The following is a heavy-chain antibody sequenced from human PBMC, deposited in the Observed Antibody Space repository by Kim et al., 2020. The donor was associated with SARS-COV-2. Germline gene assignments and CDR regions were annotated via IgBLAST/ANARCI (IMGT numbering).Heavy chain of an antibody. Sequence: GRFTISRDNAKNSLYLQMTSLRAEDTAVYYCARGLSGSYLPGYYYYGMDVWGQGTTVTVSS. J-gene: IGHJ6*02. CDR3: ARGLSGSYLPGYYYYGMDV. D-gene: IGHD1-26*01. V-gene: IGHV3-48*01.